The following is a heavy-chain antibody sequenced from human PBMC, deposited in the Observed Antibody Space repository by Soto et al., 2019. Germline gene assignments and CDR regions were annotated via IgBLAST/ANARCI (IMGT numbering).Heavy chain of an antibody. CDR2: IIPIFGTA. J-gene: IGHJ5*02. Sequence: VASVKVSCKASGGTFSSYAISWVRQAPGQGLEWMGGIIPIFGTANYAQKFQGRVTITADESTSTAYMELSSLRSEDTAVYYCAREASPDTRFNWFDPWGQGTLVTVSS. D-gene: IGHD3-16*01. V-gene: IGHV1-69*13. CDR1: GGTFSSYA. CDR3: AREASPDTRFNWFDP.